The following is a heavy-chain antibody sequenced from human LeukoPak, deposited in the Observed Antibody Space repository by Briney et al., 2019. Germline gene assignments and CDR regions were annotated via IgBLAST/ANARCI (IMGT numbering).Heavy chain of an antibody. CDR2: IKSKTDGGTT. J-gene: IGHJ4*02. CDR3: STTYYYDSSEGY. V-gene: IGHV3-15*07. D-gene: IGHD3-22*01. Sequence: GGSPRLSCAASGFTFSNAWMNWVRQDPAKGLEWVGRIKSKTDGGTTDYAAPVKGRFTISRGDSKNTLYLQMNSLKTEDTAVYYCSTTYYYDSSEGYWGQGTLVTVSS. CDR1: GFTFSNAW.